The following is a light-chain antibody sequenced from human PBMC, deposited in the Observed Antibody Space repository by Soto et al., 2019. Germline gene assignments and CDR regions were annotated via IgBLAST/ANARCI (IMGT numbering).Light chain of an antibody. CDR2: GAS. V-gene: IGKV3-15*01. J-gene: IGKJ1*01. CDR1: QTLRGRY. Sequence: VLSQSPGTLSLSPGERATLSCRASQTLRGRYLAWYQQKPGQAPRLLIYGASTRATGIPARFSGSGSGTEFTLTISSLQSEDFAVYYCQQYNNWWTFGQGTKVDIK. CDR3: QQYNNWWT.